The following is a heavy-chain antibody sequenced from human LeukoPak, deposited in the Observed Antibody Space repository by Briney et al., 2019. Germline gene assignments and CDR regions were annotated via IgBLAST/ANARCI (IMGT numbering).Heavy chain of an antibody. Sequence: GGSLRLSYAASGFTFSSYAMSWVRQAPGKGLEWVSAISGSGGSTYYADSVKGRFTISRDNSKNTLYLQMNSLRAEDTAVYYCAKDGACSSNARYNWFAPGGKETLVTVPS. V-gene: IGHV3-23*01. CDR3: AKDGACSSNARYNWFAP. J-gene: IGHJ5*02. CDR1: GFTFSSYA. CDR2: ISGSGGST. D-gene: IGHD1-14*01.